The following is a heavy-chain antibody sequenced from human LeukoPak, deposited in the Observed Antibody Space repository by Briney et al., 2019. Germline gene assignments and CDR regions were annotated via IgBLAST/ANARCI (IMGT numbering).Heavy chain of an antibody. CDR3: AKEVATYDFWSGPNAFDI. CDR2: ISGSGGNT. CDR1: GFTFTTYA. D-gene: IGHD3-3*01. Sequence: GGSLRLSCAASGFTFTTYAMSWVRQASGKGLAWVSAISGSGGNTYYADSVKVRFTISRDNSKNTLYLQMNSLRDEDTAIYYCAKEVATYDFWSGPNAFDIWGQGTMVTVSS. J-gene: IGHJ3*02. V-gene: IGHV3-23*01.